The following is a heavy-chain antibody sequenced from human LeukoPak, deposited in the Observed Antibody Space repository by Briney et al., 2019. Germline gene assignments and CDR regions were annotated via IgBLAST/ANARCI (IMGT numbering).Heavy chain of an antibody. Sequence: GESLKIPCKGSGYSFTSYWISWVRQMPGKGLEWMGRIDPSDSYTNYSPSFQGHVTISADKSISTAYLQWSSLKASDTAMYYCASTRYGGSGYYYLFGDYFDYWGQGTLVTVSS. V-gene: IGHV5-10-1*01. D-gene: IGHD3-22*01. CDR2: IDPSDSYT. CDR1: GYSFTSYW. J-gene: IGHJ4*02. CDR3: ASTRYGGSGYYYLFGDYFDY.